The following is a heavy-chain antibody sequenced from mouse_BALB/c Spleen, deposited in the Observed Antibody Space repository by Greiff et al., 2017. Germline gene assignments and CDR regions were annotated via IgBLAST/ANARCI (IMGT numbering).Heavy chain of an antibody. D-gene: IGHD2-14*01. CDR3: TRDPYRYDEGFAY. CDR2: ISSGGSYT. CDR1: GFTFSSYT. Sequence: EVHLVESGGGLVKPGGSLKLSCAASGFTFSSYTMSWVRQTPEKRLEWVATISSGGSYTYYPDSVKGRFTISRDNAKNTLYLQMSSLKSEDTAMYYCTRDPYRYDEGFAYWGQGTLVTVSA. J-gene: IGHJ3*01. V-gene: IGHV5-6-4*01.